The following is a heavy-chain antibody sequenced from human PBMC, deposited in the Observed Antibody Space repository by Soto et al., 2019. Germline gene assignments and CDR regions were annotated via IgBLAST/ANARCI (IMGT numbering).Heavy chain of an antibody. Sequence: TSETLSLTCAVSGGSISSTSWWSWVRQPPGKGLEWIGEIHHDGSSNYNPSLKSRVTISVDKSKNQFSLKVNSVTAADTAVYYCARKWFGEPNKFDYWGQGALVTVSS. CDR2: IHHDGSS. D-gene: IGHD3-10*01. V-gene: IGHV4-4*02. CDR1: GGSISSTSW. J-gene: IGHJ4*02. CDR3: ARKWFGEPNKFDY.